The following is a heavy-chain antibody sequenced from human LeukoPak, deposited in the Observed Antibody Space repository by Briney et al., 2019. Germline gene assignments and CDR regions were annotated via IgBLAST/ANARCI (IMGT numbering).Heavy chain of an antibody. Sequence: GGSLRLSCAASVFTVRSNYIWVRQAPGKGLEWGSGIYSGGSTYYADSVKGRFTISRDNSKNTLYLQMNSLRTEDTAVYYCARARLHHRSFDLKTSYYFDYWGQGTLVTVSS. V-gene: IGHV3-53*01. CDR3: ARARLHHRSFDLKTSYYFDY. CDR2: IYSGGST. CDR1: VFTVRSNY. D-gene: IGHD6-25*01. J-gene: IGHJ4*02.